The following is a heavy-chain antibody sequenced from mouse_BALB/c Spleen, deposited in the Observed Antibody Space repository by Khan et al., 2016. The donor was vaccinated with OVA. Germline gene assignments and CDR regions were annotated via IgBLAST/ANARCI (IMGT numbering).Heavy chain of an antibody. Sequence: QVQLKESGPELKKPGETVKISCKASGYTFTSYGMNWVKQAPGKGLKWMGWINTYTGEPTYADDFKGRFAFSLETSASTAYLQINNLKNEDTATYCCARPPYFSYVMVYWGQGTSVTVSS. J-gene: IGHJ4*01. CDR2: INTYTGEP. D-gene: IGHD2-10*01. CDR3: ARPPYFSYVMVY. V-gene: IGHV9-3-1*01. CDR1: GYTFTSYG.